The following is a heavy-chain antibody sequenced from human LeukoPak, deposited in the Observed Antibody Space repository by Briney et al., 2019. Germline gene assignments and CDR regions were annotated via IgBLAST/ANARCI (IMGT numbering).Heavy chain of an antibody. V-gene: IGHV3-23*01. D-gene: IGHD6-13*01. CDR3: AKGGRGAADGYVFDI. CDR1: GFNFRSYA. CDR2: VSGSGGNK. Sequence: GGSLRLSCAASGFNFRSYAMRWVRQAPAKGLDWVSGVSGSGGNKFYADAVKGRFTISRDNSKDTLHFQMNNLRAEDTAVYYCAKGGRGAADGYVFDIWGQGTMVSVSS. J-gene: IGHJ3*02.